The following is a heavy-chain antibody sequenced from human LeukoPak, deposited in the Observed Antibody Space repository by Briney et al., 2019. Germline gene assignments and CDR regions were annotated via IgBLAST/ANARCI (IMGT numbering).Heavy chain of an antibody. J-gene: IGHJ4*02. V-gene: IGHV4-39*07. D-gene: IGHD2-21*01. CDR3: ARAAVVGLFDY. Sequence: PSETLSLTCSASGGSIGSITYYWAWIRQPPGKGLEWIGSLHYSGSTDYNPSLESRVSMSVDTSKNHFSLKLSSVTAAETAVYFCARAAVVGLFDYWGQGTLVTVSS. CDR2: LHYSGST. CDR1: GGSIGSITYY.